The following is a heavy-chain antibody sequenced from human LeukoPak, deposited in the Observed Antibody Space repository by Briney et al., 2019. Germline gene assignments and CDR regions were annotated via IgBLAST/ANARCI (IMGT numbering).Heavy chain of an antibody. D-gene: IGHD3-10*01. CDR2: IYYSGST. V-gene: IGHV4-30-4*01. CDR1: GGSISSGDYY. J-gene: IGHJ3*02. Sequence: SETLSLTCTVSGGSISSGDYYWSWIRQPPGKGLEWIGYIYYSGSTYYNPSLKSRVTISVDTSKNQFSLKLSSVTAADTAVYYCARIPGSYYNPLFPDAFDIWAKGQWSPSLQ. CDR3: ARIPGSYYNPLFPDAFDI.